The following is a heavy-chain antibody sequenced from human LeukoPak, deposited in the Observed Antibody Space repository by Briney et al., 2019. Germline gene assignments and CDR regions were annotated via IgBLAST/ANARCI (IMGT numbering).Heavy chain of an antibody. CDR3: ARLSAAVHLGAFDI. J-gene: IGHJ3*02. V-gene: IGHV4-4*09. Sequence: GSLRLSCAASGFTFSRYWMTWVRQAPGKGLEWIGYIHTSGTSNQNPSLKSRVTISVDTSKNHYSLSLRSVTAADTAVYFCARLSAAVHLGAFDIWGQGTMVTVSS. CDR1: GFTFSRYW. CDR2: IHTSGTS. D-gene: IGHD3-3*01.